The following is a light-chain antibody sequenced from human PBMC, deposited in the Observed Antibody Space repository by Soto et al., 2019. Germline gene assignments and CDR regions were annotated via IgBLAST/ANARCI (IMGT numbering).Light chain of an antibody. CDR3: QSYDSSLSGPV. CDR2: GNN. CDR1: SSNIGAGYD. V-gene: IGLV1-40*01. Sequence: QPVLTQSPSVSGAPGQRVTISCTGSSSNIGAGYDVHWYQQLPGTAPKLLIYGNNNRPSGVPDRFSGSKSGTSASLAITGLQAEDEADYYCQSYDSSLSGPVFGGGTKLTVL. J-gene: IGLJ2*01.